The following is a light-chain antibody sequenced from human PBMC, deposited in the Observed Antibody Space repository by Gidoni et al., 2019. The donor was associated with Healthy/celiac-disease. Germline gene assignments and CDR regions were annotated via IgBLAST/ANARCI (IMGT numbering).Light chain of an antibody. CDR1: QSVSSSY. J-gene: IGKJ5*01. V-gene: IGKV3-20*01. CDR3: QQYGSSPPIT. Sequence: EIVLTQSQGTLSLSPGERATLSCRASQSVSSSYLAWYQQKPGQAPRLLIYGASSRATGIPDRFSGSVSGTDFTLTISRLEPEDFAVYYCQQYGSSPPITFGQGTRLEIK. CDR2: GAS.